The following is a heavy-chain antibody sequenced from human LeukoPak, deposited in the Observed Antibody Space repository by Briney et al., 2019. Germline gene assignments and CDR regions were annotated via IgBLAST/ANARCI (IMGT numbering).Heavy chain of an antibody. CDR3: ARDHDYDILTGYYPSGMFDY. CDR2: IKQDGSEK. Sequence: SGGSLRLSCAASGFTFSSYGMSWVRQAPGKGLEWVANIKQDGSEKYYVDSVKGRFTISRDNAKNSLYLQMNSLRAEDTAVYYCARDHDYDILTGYYPSGMFDYWGQGTLVTVSS. CDR1: GFTFSSYG. J-gene: IGHJ4*02. V-gene: IGHV3-7*01. D-gene: IGHD3-9*01.